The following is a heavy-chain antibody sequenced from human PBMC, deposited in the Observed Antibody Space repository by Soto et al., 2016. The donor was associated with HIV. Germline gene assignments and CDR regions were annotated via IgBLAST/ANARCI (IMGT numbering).Heavy chain of an antibody. CDR3: ATDHSSSRDREGAFDI. J-gene: IGHJ3*02. D-gene: IGHD6-13*01. V-gene: IGHV1-69-2*01. Sequence: EVQLVQSGAEVKKPGATVKISCKVSGYTFTDYYMHWVQQAPGKGLEWMGLVDPEDGETIYAEKFQGRVTITADTSTDTAYMELSSLRSEDTAVYYCATDHSSSRDREGAFDIWAKGQWSPSLQ. CDR1: GYTFTDYY. CDR2: VDPEDGET.